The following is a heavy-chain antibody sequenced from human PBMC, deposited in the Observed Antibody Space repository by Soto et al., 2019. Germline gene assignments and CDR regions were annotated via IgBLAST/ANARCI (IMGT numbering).Heavy chain of an antibody. V-gene: IGHV1-3*04. CDR3: ARGSSNYLLLFRWFAP. CDR1: GYTFTSYV. CDR2: INTGNGET. J-gene: IGHJ5*02. D-gene: IGHD2-2*01. Sequence: QVQLVQSGAEVKKPGASVKVSCKASGYTFTSYVMHWVRLAPGQRLEWMGWINTGNGETKYSRKFQGRVTITRDTSASTAYMEMSSLRSEDTAVYFCARGSSNYLLLFRWFAPWGQGTLVTVSS.